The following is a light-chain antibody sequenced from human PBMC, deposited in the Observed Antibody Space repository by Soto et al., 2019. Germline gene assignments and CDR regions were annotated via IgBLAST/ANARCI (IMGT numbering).Light chain of an antibody. Sequence: SYELTQAHSVSGAPGQTARITCGGNNIAIKSVHWYQQKPGQAPVLVVYDDGDRPSGIPERFSCSNSGNTATLTITRVEAGDEADYHCQVWDSSSDHRVVFGGGTKLTVL. CDR1: NIAIKS. CDR2: DDG. CDR3: QVWDSSSDHRVV. J-gene: IGLJ2*01. V-gene: IGLV3-21*02.